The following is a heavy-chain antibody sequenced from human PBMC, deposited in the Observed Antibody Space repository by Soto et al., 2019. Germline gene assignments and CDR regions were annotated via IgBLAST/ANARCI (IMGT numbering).Heavy chain of an antibody. V-gene: IGHV6-1*01. CDR1: WASFSSNTAA. J-gene: IGHJ4*02. CDR2: TYYRSNWRH. CDR3: ARGVAGSGFDL. D-gene: IGHD6-19*01. Sequence: SQPFSLTCSISWASFSSNTAACNCIRSSPSRGLEWLGRTYYRSNWRHDYAVSVKSRITVNPDTSKNHFSLQLNSVTPDDTAVYYCARGVAGSGFDLWGQGTLVTVSS.